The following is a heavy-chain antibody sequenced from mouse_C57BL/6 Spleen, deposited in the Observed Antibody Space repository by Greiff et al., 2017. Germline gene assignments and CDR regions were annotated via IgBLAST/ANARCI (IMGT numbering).Heavy chain of an antibody. J-gene: IGHJ4*01. D-gene: IGHD3-2*02. Sequence: VQLQQSGAELMKPGASVKLSCKATGYTFTGYWIEWVKQRPGNGLEWIGEILTGSGSTNYNEKVKGKATFTADTSSNTDYMQLSSLTTEDSAIYYCARSKLRLQEYALDYWGQGTSVTVSS. CDR1: GYTFTGYW. CDR3: ARSKLRLQEYALDY. V-gene: IGHV1-9*01. CDR2: ILTGSGST.